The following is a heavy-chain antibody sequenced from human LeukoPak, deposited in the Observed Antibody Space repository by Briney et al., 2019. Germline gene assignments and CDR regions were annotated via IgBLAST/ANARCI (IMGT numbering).Heavy chain of an antibody. D-gene: IGHD4-23*01. CDR3: AGSFRTVVGY. Sequence: SATLSLTCAVSGYSISSGYYWGWIRPPPGKGLEWIGSIYHSGSTYYNPSLKSRVTISVDTSKNQFSLKLSSVTAADTAVYYCAGSFRTVVGYWGQGTLVTVSS. V-gene: IGHV4-38-2*01. J-gene: IGHJ4*02. CDR2: IYHSGST. CDR1: GYSISSGYY.